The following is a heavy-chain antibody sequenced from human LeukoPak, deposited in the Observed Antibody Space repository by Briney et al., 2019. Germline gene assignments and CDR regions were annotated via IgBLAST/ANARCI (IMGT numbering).Heavy chain of an antibody. J-gene: IGHJ4*02. CDR3: ARGNYDYVWGSYCDY. CDR1: GFTVSSNY. CDR2: IYSGVNT. D-gene: IGHD3-16*01. Sequence: GGSLILSCAASGFTVSSNYISWVRQAPGKGLEWVAVIYSGVNTYYADSVKGRFTISRDNSKNTLYLQMGSLRAEDMAVYYCARGNYDYVWGSYCDYWGQGTLVTVSS. V-gene: IGHV3-66*02.